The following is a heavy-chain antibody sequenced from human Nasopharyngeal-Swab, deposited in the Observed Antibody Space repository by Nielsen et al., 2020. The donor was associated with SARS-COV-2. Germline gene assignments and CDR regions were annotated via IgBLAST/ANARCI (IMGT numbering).Heavy chain of an antibody. J-gene: IGHJ5*02. D-gene: IGHD3-3*01. CDR1: GYTLTELS. V-gene: IGHV1-24*01. Sequence: ASVKVSCKVSGYTLTELSMHWVRQAPGKGLEWMGGFDPEDGETIYAQKFQGRVTMTEDTATDTAYMTLSSLRSEDTAVYYCATLAYDFWSGQTILRGWFDPWGQGTLVTVSS. CDR3: ATLAYDFWSGQTILRGWFDP. CDR2: FDPEDGET.